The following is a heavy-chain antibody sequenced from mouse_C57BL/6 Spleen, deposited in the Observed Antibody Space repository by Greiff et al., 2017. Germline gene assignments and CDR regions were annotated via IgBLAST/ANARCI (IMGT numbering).Heavy chain of an antibody. CDR2: INPNNGGT. CDR1: GYTFTDYY. D-gene: IGHD1-2*01. CDR3: ARPHSLLRWFDY. J-gene: IGHJ2*01. V-gene: IGHV1-26*01. Sequence: EVQLQQSGPELVKPGASVKISCKASGYTFTDYYMNWVKQSHGQSLEWIGDINPNNGGTSYNQKFKGKATLTVDKSSSTAYMGLRSLTSEDSAVYYCARPHSLLRWFDYWGQGTTLTVSS.